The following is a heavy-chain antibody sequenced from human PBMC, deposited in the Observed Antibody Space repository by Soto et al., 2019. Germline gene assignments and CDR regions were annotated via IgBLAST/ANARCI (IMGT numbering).Heavy chain of an antibody. J-gene: IGHJ4*02. D-gene: IGHD6-13*01. Sequence: QVQLVESGGGVVQPGRSLRLSCAASGFSFRDYAMHWVRQAPGKGLEWVAIISYDASSKYNADSVKCRFTISRDNSQNTLYLQMNSLRTEDTAVYYCAAAYSNSWNNFVYWGQGTLVTVSS. CDR1: GFSFRDYA. V-gene: IGHV3-30-3*01. CDR2: ISYDASSK. CDR3: AAAYSNSWNNFVY.